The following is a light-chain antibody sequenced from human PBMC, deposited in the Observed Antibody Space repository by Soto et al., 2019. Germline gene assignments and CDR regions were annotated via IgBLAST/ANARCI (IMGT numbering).Light chain of an antibody. Sequence: EILMTQSPVTLSVSPGERATLSCRASQSVSSNLAWYQQKPGQAPSLLIYGAFTRATGIPARFSGTGSGTEFTLTISSLQSEDFAVYYCQQYNNWPPYTFGQGTKLEIK. CDR3: QQYNNWPPYT. V-gene: IGKV3-15*01. J-gene: IGKJ2*01. CDR1: QSVSSN. CDR2: GAF.